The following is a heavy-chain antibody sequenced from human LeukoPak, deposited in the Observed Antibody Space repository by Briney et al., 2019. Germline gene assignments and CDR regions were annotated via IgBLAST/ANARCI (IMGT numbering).Heavy chain of an antibody. CDR1: GFTFSSHY. D-gene: IGHD3-22*01. CDR2: INPDGSST. J-gene: IGHJ4*02. Sequence: GGSLRLSCAASGFTFSSHYMNWVRQAPGKGLVWVSRINPDGSSTSYADSVKGRFTISRDNAKNTLNLQMNSLSPEDTAVYYCTRHGLSPHDIWGQGTLVTVSS. V-gene: IGHV3-74*01. CDR3: TRHGLSPHDI.